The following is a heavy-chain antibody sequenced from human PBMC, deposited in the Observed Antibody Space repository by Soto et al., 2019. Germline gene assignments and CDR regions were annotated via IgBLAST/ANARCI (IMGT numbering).Heavy chain of an antibody. V-gene: IGHV3-23*01. CDR1: GFTFSSYA. D-gene: IGHD3-3*01. J-gene: IGHJ4*02. Sequence: PGGSLRLSCAASGFTFSSYAMSWVRQAPGKGLEWVSAIGSRGVSAMYPDSVKGRFTISRDNSKNTLYLEMNSLRVEDTAVYYCAKRGDDFRSGYYYYFDFLGLGNPVTVS. CDR2: IGSRGVSA. CDR3: AKRGDDFRSGYYYYFDF.